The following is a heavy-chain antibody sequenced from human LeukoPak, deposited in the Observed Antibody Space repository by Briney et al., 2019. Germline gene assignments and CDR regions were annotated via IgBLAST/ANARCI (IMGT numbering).Heavy chain of an antibody. CDR2: ISSSSSYI. Sequence: PGGSLRLSCVASGFTFSSYTMNSVRQAPGKGLEWVSSISSSSSYIYYADSVKGRFTISRDNAKSSLYLQMNSLRAEDTALYYCAREGGSGWYSGWFDPWGQGTLVTVSS. CDR1: GFTFSSYT. J-gene: IGHJ5*02. CDR3: AREGGSGWYSGWFDP. V-gene: IGHV3-21*01. D-gene: IGHD6-19*01.